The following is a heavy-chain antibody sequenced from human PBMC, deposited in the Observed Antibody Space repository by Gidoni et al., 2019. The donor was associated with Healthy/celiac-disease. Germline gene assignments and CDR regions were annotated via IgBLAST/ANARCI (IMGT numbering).Heavy chain of an antibody. CDR3: TRRVGATDY. J-gene: IGHJ4*02. CDR1: GFTFSGSA. V-gene: IGHV3-73*01. D-gene: IGHD1-26*01. CDR2: IRSKANSYAT. Sequence: DVQLVASGGGLVQPGGSLNLSCAASGFTFSGSAMHWVRQASGKGMEWVGRIRSKANSYATAYAASVKGRFTISRDDSKNTAYLQMNSLKTEDTAVYYCTRRVGATDYWGQGTLVTVSS.